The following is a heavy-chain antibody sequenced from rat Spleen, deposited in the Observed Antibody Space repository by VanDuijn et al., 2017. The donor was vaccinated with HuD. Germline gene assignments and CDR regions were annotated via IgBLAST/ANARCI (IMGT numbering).Heavy chain of an antibody. CDR1: GFTFNNYW. V-gene: IGHV5-31*01. J-gene: IGHJ2*01. CDR2: ISSGSGDT. CDR3: ARRHYGYTDYFDY. Sequence: EVQLVESGGGLVQPGRSLKLSCVASGFTFNNYWMTWIRQAPGKGLEWVASISSGSGDTYYRDSVKGRFTISRDNAKSTLYLQMDSLRSEDTATYYCARRHYGYTDYFDYWGQGVMVTVSS. D-gene: IGHD1-6*01.